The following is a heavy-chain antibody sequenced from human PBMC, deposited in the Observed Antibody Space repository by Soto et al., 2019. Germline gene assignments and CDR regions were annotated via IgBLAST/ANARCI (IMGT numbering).Heavy chain of an antibody. V-gene: IGHV3-23*01. CDR1: GFTFSSYA. Sequence: GGSLRLSCAASGFTFSSYAMSWVRQAPGKGLEWVSAISGSGGSTYYADSVKGRFTISRDNSKNTLYLQMNSLRAEDTAVYYCAKDLGSIGSGSSYDAFDIWGQGTMVTVSS. CDR3: AKDLGSIGSGSSYDAFDI. J-gene: IGHJ3*02. CDR2: ISGSGGST. D-gene: IGHD3-10*01.